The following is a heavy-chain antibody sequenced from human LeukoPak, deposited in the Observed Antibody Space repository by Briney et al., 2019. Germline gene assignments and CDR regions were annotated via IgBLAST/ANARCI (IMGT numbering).Heavy chain of an antibody. CDR2: INKDGSTT. D-gene: IGHD6-13*01. CDR3: ATFSSPDY. J-gene: IGHJ4*02. CDR1: GFTFSTYW. Sequence: GGSLRLSCVASGFTFSTYWIHWVRQAPGKGLVWVSRINKDGSTTNYADSVRGRFTISRDNAKNTLYLQMNSLTAEDTAVYYCATFSSPDYWGQGTLVTVSS. V-gene: IGHV3-74*01.